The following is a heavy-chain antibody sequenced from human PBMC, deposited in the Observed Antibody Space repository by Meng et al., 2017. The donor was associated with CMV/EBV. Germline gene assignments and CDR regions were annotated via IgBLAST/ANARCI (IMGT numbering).Heavy chain of an antibody. D-gene: IGHD2-21*01. CDR3: ARGCGGDCSGFFDY. V-gene: IGHV1-18*01. Sequence: KASGYTFTSYGISWVRQAPGQGLEWMGWISAYNGNTNYAQKLQGRVTMTTDTSTSTAYMALRSLKSDDTAVYYCARGCGGDCSGFFDYWGQGTLVTVSS. CDR2: ISAYNGNT. J-gene: IGHJ4*02. CDR1: GYTFTSYG.